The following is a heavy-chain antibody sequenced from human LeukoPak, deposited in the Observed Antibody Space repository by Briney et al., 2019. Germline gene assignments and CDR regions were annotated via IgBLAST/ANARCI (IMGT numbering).Heavy chain of an antibody. CDR1: GFTFSNYD. CDR2: ISYDGSNK. V-gene: IGHV3-30*03. D-gene: IGHD3-10*01. Sequence: GGSLRLSCAASGFTFSNYDMHWVRQAPGKGLEWVAVISYDGSNKYYADSVKGRFTISRDNSKNTLYLQMNSLRPQDTAVYYCARGGSYYASRSYFAFDIWDQGTMVTVSS. CDR3: ARGGSYYASRSYFAFDI. J-gene: IGHJ3*02.